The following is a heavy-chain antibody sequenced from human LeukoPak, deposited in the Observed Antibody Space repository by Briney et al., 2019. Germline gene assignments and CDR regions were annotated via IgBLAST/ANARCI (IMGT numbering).Heavy chain of an antibody. J-gene: IGHJ6*03. CDR1: GGTFSSYA. Sequence: ASVKVSCKASGGTFSSYAISWVRQAPGQGLEWMGRIIPIFGTANYAQKSQGRVTITTDESTSTAYMELSSLRSEDTAVYYCARGMVRGVITAYYYYMDVWGKGTTVTVSS. V-gene: IGHV1-69*05. CDR2: IIPIFGTA. CDR3: ARGMVRGVITAYYYYMDV. D-gene: IGHD3-10*01.